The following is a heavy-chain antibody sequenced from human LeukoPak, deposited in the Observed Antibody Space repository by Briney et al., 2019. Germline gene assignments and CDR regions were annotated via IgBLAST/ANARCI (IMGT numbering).Heavy chain of an antibody. CDR1: GFTVSSNS. J-gene: IGHJ4*02. V-gene: IGHV3-53*01. D-gene: IGHD4/OR15-4a*01. Sequence: GGSLRLSCTVSGFTVSSNSMSWVRQAPGKGLEWVSFIYSGTIHYSDSVKGRFTISRDNSKNTPYLQMNSLRAEDTAVYYCARRAGAYSHPYDYWGQGTLVTVSS. CDR3: ARRAGAYSHPYDY. CDR2: IYSGTI.